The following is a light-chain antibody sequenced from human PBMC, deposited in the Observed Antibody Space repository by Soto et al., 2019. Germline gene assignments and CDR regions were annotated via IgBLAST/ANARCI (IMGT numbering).Light chain of an antibody. CDR1: SSNIENYY. J-gene: IGLJ1*01. CDR2: DNN. Sequence: VLTQPPSLSAAPGQKVTISCSGSSSNIENYYVSWYQQLPGTAPKLLIYDNNKRPSGIPDRFSGSKSGTSATLDITGLQTGDEADYYCGTYDSSLRDGVFGTGTKVTVL. CDR3: GTYDSSLRDGV. V-gene: IGLV1-51*01.